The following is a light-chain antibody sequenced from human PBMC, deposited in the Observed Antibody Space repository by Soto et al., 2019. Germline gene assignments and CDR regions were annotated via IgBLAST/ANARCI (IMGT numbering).Light chain of an antibody. CDR3: QQYGSSPWT. J-gene: IGKJ1*01. CDR1: QSVSSSY. V-gene: IGKV3-20*01. Sequence: EIVLTQSPGTLSLSPGERATLSCRASQSVSSSYLAWYQQKPGQATRLLIYGASSRATGIPDRFSGSGSGTDFTLTISRLDPEDVAVYYCQQYGSSPWTFGQGTKVEIK. CDR2: GAS.